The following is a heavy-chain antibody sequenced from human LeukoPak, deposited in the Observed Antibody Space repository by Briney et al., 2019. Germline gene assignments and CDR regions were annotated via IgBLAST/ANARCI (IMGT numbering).Heavy chain of an antibody. CDR1: GFTFSSYG. J-gene: IGHJ4*02. D-gene: IGHD5-12*01. CDR3: AKDERWLRLDDGLDY. V-gene: IGHV3-30*02. CDR2: IRYDGNSK. Sequence: GGSLRLSCAGSGFTFSSYGMHWVRQAPGKGLEWVAFIRYDGNSKYYADPVKGRFTISRDNSKNTLYLQMNSLRGEDTAVYYCAKDERWLRLDDGLDYWGQGTLVSVSS.